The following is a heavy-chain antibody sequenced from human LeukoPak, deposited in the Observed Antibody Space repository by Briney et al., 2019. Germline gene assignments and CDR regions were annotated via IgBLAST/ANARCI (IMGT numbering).Heavy chain of an antibody. CDR3: ARDRAIIVGATSWFDP. CDR1: GYTFTSFG. D-gene: IGHD1-26*01. V-gene: IGHV1-18*01. CDR2: ISTYNGDT. Sequence: ASVKVSCKASGYTFTSFGISWLRQAPGQGLEWMGWISTYNGDTNSAQKFQGRVTMSTDTSTSTAYMELRSLRSDDTAVYYCARDRAIIVGATSWFDPWGQGTLVTVSS. J-gene: IGHJ5*02.